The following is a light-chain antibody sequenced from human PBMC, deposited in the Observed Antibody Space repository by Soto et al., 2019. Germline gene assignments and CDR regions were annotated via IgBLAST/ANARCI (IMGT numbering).Light chain of an antibody. V-gene: IGLV2-14*01. CDR1: SSDVGGYNY. CDR3: SSYTSISTYV. J-gene: IGLJ1*01. CDR2: DVR. Sequence: QSVLTQPASVPGSPGQSITISCTGTSSDVGGYNYVSWYQQHPGNAPKLMIYDVRNRPSGVSNRFSGSKSVNTASLTISGLQAEDEADYYCSSYTSISTYVFGTGTKVTVL.